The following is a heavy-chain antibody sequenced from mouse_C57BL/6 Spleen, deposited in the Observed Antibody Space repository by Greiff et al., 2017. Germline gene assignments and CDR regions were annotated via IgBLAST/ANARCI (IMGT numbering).Heavy chain of an antibody. J-gene: IGHJ2*01. D-gene: IGHD2-1*01. CDR1: GFTFSNYW. CDR3: TGGGGNSPFDY. V-gene: IGHV6-3*01. Sequence: EVKLLESGGGLVQPGGSMKLSCVASGFTFSNYWMNWVRQSPEKGLEWVAQIRLKSDNYATHYAESVKGRFTISRDDSKSSVYLQMNNLRAEDTGIYYCTGGGGNSPFDYWGQGTTLTVSS. CDR2: IRLKSDNYAT.